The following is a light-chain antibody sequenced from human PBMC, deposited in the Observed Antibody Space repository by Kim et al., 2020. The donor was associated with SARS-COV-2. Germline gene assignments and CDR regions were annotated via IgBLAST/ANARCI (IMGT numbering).Light chain of an antibody. CDR1: ALPKQY. V-gene: IGLV3-25*03. J-gene: IGLJ2*01. Sequence: SYELTQPPSVSVSPGQTARITCSGDALPKQYAYWYQQKPGQAPVLVIYKDSERPSGIPERFSGSSSGTTVTLTISGVQAEDEADYYCQSADSSGTGVVFG. CDR2: KDS. CDR3: QSADSSGTGVV.